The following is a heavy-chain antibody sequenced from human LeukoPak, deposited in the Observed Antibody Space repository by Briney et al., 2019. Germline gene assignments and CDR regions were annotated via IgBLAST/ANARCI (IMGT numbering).Heavy chain of an antibody. CDR1: GFTFSDYY. V-gene: IGHV3-69-1*01. CDR2: ISSSNTM. Sequence: GGSVRLSCAASGFTFSDYYMNWIRQAPGKGLEWVSYISSSNTMYYADSVKGRFTISRDNAKNSLYLQMNSLRAEDTAVYYCARQRGHCSSTSCAYFSYYMDVWGKGTTVTVSS. D-gene: IGHD2-2*01. CDR3: ARQRGHCSSTSCAYFSYYMDV. J-gene: IGHJ6*03.